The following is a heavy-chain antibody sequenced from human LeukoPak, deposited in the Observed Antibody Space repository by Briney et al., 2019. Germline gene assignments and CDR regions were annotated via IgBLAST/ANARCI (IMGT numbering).Heavy chain of an antibody. CDR3: ARGGSGWYVDFDY. V-gene: IGHV4-59*08. Sequence: SETLSLTCTVSGGSIRSFYWSWIRQPPGKGLEWIGYIFYSGSTNYNPSLKSRVTISVDTSKNQFSLKLSSVTAADTAVYYCARGGSGWYVDFDYWGQGTLVTVSS. CDR2: IFYSGST. CDR1: GGSIRSFY. D-gene: IGHD6-19*01. J-gene: IGHJ4*02.